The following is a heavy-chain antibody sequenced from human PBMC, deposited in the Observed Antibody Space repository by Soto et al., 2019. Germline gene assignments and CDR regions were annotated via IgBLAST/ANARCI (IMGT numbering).Heavy chain of an antibody. CDR2: ISGSGGST. D-gene: IGHD6-6*01. Sequence: EVQLLESGGGLVQPGGSLRLSCAASGFTSTTYAMTWVRQAPGKGLEWVSAISGSGGSTYYADSVKGRFTISRDNSKNTLFLQMNSLRAEDTAVYYCAKNWDTTFSSSSHWGQGTLVTVSS. CDR1: GFTSTTYA. CDR3: AKNWDTTFSSSSH. V-gene: IGHV3-23*01. J-gene: IGHJ4*02.